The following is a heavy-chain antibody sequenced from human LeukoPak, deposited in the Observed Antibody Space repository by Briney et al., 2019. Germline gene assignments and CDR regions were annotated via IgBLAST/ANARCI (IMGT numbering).Heavy chain of an antibody. D-gene: IGHD3-10*01. CDR2: INHSGST. CDR1: GGSFSGYY. Sequence: WATRSLTCAVGGGSFSGYYWSGSRQPPGKGLEWIGEINHSGSTNYNPSLKSRVTISVDTSKNQFSLKLSSVTAADTAVYYCARGRRAYYYGSGSFLDYFQHRGQGTLGTVSS. CDR3: ARGRRAYYYGSGSFLDYFQH. J-gene: IGHJ1*01. V-gene: IGHV4-34*01.